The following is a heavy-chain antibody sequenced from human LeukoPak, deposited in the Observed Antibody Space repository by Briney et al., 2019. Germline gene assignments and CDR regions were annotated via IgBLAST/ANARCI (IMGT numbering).Heavy chain of an antibody. CDR1: GYTFTGYY. V-gene: IGHV1-2*02. CDR3: ARDRGHGDYERDY. CDR2: INPNSGGT. D-gene: IGHD4-17*01. J-gene: IGHJ4*02. Sequence: ASVKVSCKASGYTFTGYYMHWVRQAPGQGLEWMGWINPNSGGTNYAQKFQGRVTMTRDTSISTAYTELSRLRSDDTAVYYCARDRGHGDYERDYWGREPLVRVSS.